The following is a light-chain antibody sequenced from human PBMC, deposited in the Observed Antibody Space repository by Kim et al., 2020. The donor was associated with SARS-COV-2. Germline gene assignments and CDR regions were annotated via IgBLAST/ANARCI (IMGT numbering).Light chain of an antibody. CDR3: QQYDNLPYT. V-gene: IGKV1-33*01. Sequence: SASVGDRVTITCQASQDISNYLDWYQQQPGKAPKLLIYDASNLETGVTSRFSGSGSGTDFTFTISSLQPEDIATYYCQQYDNLPYTFDQGTKLEI. CDR1: QDISNY. CDR2: DAS. J-gene: IGKJ2*01.